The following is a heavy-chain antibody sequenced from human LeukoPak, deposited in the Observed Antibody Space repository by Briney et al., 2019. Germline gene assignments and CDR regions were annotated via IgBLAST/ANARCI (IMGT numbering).Heavy chain of an antibody. CDR1: GGSISAYY. J-gene: IGHJ3*02. V-gene: IGHV4-59*01. CDR2: VYHSGST. CDR3: ASTRSLAATGHDAFDI. D-gene: IGHD6-13*01. Sequence: SETLSLTCTVSGGSISAYYWSWIRQPPGKGLQWIGYVYHSGSTYYNPSLRSRATVSVEMSKSQFSLKLSSMTAADTAVYYCASTRSLAATGHDAFDIWGLGTMVTVSS.